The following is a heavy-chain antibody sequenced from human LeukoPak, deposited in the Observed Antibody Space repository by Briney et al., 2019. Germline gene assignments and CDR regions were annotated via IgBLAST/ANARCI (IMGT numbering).Heavy chain of an antibody. CDR1: GFTFSSYW. J-gene: IGHJ4*02. CDR3: ARGEWESQLLMPFDY. D-gene: IGHD1-26*01. Sequence: GGSLRLSCAASGFTFSSYWMSWVRQAPGKGLEWVANIKQDGSDKYYVDSVKGRFTVSRDNAQNSLYLQMNSLRAEDTAVYYCARGEWESQLLMPFDYWGQGTLVTVSS. V-gene: IGHV3-7*01. CDR2: IKQDGSDK.